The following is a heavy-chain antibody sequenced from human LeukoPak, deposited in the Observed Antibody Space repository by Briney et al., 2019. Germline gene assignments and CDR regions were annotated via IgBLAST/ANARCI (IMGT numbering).Heavy chain of an antibody. CDR3: ARMDYDFWSGFFGPHDY. CDR1: GGSISSYY. D-gene: IGHD3-3*01. Sequence: SETLSLTXTVSGGSISSYYWSWIRQPPGKGLEWIGYIYYSGSTNYNPSLKSRVTISVDTSKNQFSLKLSSVTAADTAVYYCARMDYDFWSGFFGPHDYWGQGTLVTVSS. J-gene: IGHJ4*02. V-gene: IGHV4-59*01. CDR2: IYYSGST.